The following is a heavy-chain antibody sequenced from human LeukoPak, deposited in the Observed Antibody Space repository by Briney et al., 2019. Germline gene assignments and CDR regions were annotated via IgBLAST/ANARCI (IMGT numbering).Heavy chain of an antibody. CDR1: GFTFDDYG. D-gene: IGHD2-15*01. CDR2: INWNGGST. Sequence: GGSLRLSCAASGFTFDDYGMSWVRHAPGKGLEWVSGINWNGGSTGYADSVKGRFTISRDNAKNSLYLQMNSLRAEDTALYYCARQGYCSGGSCYKLYYFDYWGQGTLVTVSS. CDR3: ARQGYCSGGSCYKLYYFDY. V-gene: IGHV3-20*04. J-gene: IGHJ4*02.